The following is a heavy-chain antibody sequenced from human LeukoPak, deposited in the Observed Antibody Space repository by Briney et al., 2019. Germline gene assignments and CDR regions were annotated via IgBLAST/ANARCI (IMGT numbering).Heavy chain of an antibody. V-gene: IGHV1-69*13. Sequence: GASVKVSCKASGGTFSSYAISWVRQAPGQGLEWMGGIIPIFGTANYAQKFQGRVTITADESTSTAYMELSSLRSEDTAVYYCARARRRFGELLISRGAFDIWGQGTMVTVSS. CDR1: GGTFSSYA. D-gene: IGHD3-10*01. CDR2: IIPIFGTA. CDR3: ARARRRFGELLISRGAFDI. J-gene: IGHJ3*02.